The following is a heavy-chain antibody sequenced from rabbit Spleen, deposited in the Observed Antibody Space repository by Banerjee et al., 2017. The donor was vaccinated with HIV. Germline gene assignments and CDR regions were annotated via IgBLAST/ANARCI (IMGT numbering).Heavy chain of an antibody. CDR2: IYGGSSDST. CDR1: GFSFSNKAV. Sequence: QEQLVESGGGLVKPEGSLKLSCTASGFSFSNKAVVCWVRQAPGKGLEWIACIYGGSSDSTYYASWAKGRFTISKTSSTTVTLQMTSLTAADTATYFCASGYSDVYFNLWGPGTLVTVS. J-gene: IGHJ4*01. CDR3: ASGYSDVYFNL. D-gene: IGHD1-1*01. V-gene: IGHV1S45*01.